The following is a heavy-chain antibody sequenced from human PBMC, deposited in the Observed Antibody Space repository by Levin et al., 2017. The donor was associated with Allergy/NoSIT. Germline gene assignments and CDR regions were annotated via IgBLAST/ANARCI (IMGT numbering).Heavy chain of an antibody. D-gene: IGHD2-15*01. CDR3: ARDPPIAPRLFDL. CDR1: NGSISDYRDYY. J-gene: IGHJ2*01. Sequence: SETLSLTCTVSNGSISDYRDYYWSWIRQPAGKGLECIGRFHTSGNTNYNPSLKSRVTMSLDTSKNLFSLRLTSVTAADSATYFCARDPPIAPRLFDLWGRGTLVTVSS. V-gene: IGHV4-4*07. CDR2: FHTSGNT.